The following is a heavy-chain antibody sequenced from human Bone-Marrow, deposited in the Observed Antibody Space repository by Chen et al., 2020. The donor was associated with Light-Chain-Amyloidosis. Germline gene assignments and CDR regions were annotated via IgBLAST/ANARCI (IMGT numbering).Heavy chain of an antibody. V-gene: IGHV1-18*04. Sequence: QVQLVQSGAGVKKPGASVKVSCKAHGYTFTSYGISWVRQAPGQGLEWMGWNSTYNGNSNYARKVKSRVTMTRDESTSTAYMELRGLTSDDTAVYYCGIGRYSIGYYYWGKGTLVTVS. D-gene: IGHD5-18*01. CDR2: NSTYNGNS. J-gene: IGHJ4*02. CDR1: GYTFTSYG. CDR3: GIGRYSIGYYY.